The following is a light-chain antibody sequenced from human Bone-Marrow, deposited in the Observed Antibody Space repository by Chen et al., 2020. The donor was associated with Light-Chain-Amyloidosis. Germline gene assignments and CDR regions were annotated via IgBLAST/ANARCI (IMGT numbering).Light chain of an antibody. CDR2: DDS. CDR1: NIGSTS. J-gene: IGLJ3*02. Sequence: SYVLTQPSSVSVAPGQTATFACGGNNIGSTSVHWYQQTPGQAPLLVVYDDSDRPSGLPERLSGSDSGNTATMTHSRVEAGEEADYYCQVWDRGSDRPVFGGGTKLTVL. V-gene: IGLV3-21*02. CDR3: QVWDRGSDRPV.